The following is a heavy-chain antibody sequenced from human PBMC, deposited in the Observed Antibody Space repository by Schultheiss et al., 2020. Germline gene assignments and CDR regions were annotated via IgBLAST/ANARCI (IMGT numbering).Heavy chain of an antibody. V-gene: IGHV4-59*12. CDR3: ARARWELRGDAFDI. D-gene: IGHD1-26*01. J-gene: IGHJ3*02. CDR1: GGSISTYY. CDR2: IYYSGST. Sequence: SQTLSLTCTVSGGSISTYYWTWIRQPPGKGLEWIGYIYYSGSTNYNPSLKSRVTISVDTSKNQFSLKLSSVTAADTAVYYCARARWELRGDAFDIWGQGTMVTVSS.